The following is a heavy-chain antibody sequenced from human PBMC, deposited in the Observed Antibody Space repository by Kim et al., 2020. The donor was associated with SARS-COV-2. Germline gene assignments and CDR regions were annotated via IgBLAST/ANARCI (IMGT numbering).Heavy chain of an antibody. V-gene: IGHV3-23*01. J-gene: IGHJ4*02. D-gene: IGHD2-15*01. CDR2: ISGSGGST. CDR3: AKGRGDEPGCGSCFFDY. Sequence: GGSLRLSCAASGFTFSSYAMSWVRQAPGKGLEWVSAISGSGGSTYYADSVKGRFTISRDNSKNTLYLQMNSLRAEDTAVYYCAKGRGDEPGCGSCFFDYWGQGTLVTVSS. CDR1: GFTFSSYA.